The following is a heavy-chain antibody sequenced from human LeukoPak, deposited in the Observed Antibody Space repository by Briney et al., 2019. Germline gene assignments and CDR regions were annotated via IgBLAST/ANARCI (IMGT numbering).Heavy chain of an antibody. CDR1: GYTFTSYG. J-gene: IGHJ4*02. CDR3: ARDRRSMMVVVPTGDFDY. Sequence: GASVKVSCKASGYTFTSYGISWVRQAPGQGLEWMGWICVYNGNTKYAQKFQGRVTMTIDTSTSTAYMELRSLRSDDTAIYYCARDRRSMMVVVPTGDFDYWGQGTPVTVSS. V-gene: IGHV1-18*01. D-gene: IGHD3-22*01. CDR2: ICVYNGNT.